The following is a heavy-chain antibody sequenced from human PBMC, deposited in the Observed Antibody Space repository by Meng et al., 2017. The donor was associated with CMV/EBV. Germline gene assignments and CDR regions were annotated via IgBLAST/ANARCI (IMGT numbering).Heavy chain of an antibody. CDR1: GYTFTCYY. D-gene: IGHD6-19*01. CDR3: EREDVVAGTVAFDI. CDR2: INPNSGGT. V-gene: IGHV1-2*02. J-gene: IGHJ3*02. Sequence: ASAKLSCKASGYTFTCYYMHWVRQAPGQGLEWMGWINPNSGGTNYAQKFQGSVTMTRDTTISTAYTELSRLRSDDTAVYYCEREDVVAGTVAFDIWGQGTMVTVSS.